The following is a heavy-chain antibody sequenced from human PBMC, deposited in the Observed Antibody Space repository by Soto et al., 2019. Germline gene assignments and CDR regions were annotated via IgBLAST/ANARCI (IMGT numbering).Heavy chain of an antibody. CDR1: GYTFTSYD. V-gene: IGHV1-8*01. CDR3: ARGLRLPYDSSGYSGGYGMDV. J-gene: IGHJ6*02. Sequence: QVQLVQSGAEVKKPGASVKVSCKASGYTFTSYDINWVRQATGQGLEWMGWMNPNSGNTGYAQKFQGRVTMTRNTSLSTAYMELSSLRFEDTAGYYCARGLRLPYDSSGYSGGYGMDVWGQGTTVTVSS. D-gene: IGHD3-22*01. CDR2: MNPNSGNT.